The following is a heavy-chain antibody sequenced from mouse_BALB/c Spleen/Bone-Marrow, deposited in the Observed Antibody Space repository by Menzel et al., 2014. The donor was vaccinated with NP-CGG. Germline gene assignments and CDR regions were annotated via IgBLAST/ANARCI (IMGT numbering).Heavy chain of an antibody. CDR3: AKHNYGLYFDV. CDR1: GFNIKDTY. V-gene: IGHV14-3*02. D-gene: IGHD1-2*01. Sequence: VQLQHSGAELVKPGASVKLSCTASGFNIKDTYIHWVKQRPEQGLEWIGRIDPANGNTKYDPKFQGKATITADTSSNSAYLQLSSLTSEDTAVYYCAKHNYGLYFDVWGAGTTVTVSS. CDR2: IDPANGNT. J-gene: IGHJ1*01.